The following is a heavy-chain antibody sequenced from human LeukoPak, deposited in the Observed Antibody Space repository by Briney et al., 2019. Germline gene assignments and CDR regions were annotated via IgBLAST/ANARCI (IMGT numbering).Heavy chain of an antibody. CDR1: GFTFSTYA. J-gene: IGHJ4*02. CDR2: ISGSGGST. D-gene: IGHD2-2*01. Sequence: PGGSLRLSCAASGFTFSTYAMSWVRQAPGKGLEWVSGISGSGGSTYYADSVKGRFTISRDSSKNTLYLQTSSPRAEDTAVYYCARGLRRIVLVPAALDYFDYWGQGTLVTVSS. V-gene: IGHV3-23*01. CDR3: ARGLRRIVLVPAALDYFDY.